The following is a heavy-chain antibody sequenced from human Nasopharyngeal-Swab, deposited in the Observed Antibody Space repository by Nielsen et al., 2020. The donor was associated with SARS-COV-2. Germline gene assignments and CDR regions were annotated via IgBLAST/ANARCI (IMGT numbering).Heavy chain of an antibody. Sequence: GGSLRLSCATSGFTFSNYWMHWVRQAPGKGLEWVARIDMRGRTTTHADSVKGRFTISRDNATNTLSLQMNSLTPADTAVYFCVRGPVEGATGYFQFWGQGTLVTVSS. CDR2: IDMRGRTT. J-gene: IGHJ1*01. D-gene: IGHD1-26*01. CDR1: GFTFSNYW. CDR3: VRGPVEGATGYFQF. V-gene: IGHV3-74*03.